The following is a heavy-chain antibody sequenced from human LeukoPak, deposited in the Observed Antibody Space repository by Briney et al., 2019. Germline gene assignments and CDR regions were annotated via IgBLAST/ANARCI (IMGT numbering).Heavy chain of an antibody. CDR3: AKSSLVATKSGGLDY. D-gene: IGHD5-12*01. V-gene: IGHV3-30*18. CDR2: ISYDGSNK. CDR1: GFTFSSYG. Sequence: GGSPRLSCAASGFTFSSYGMHWVRQAPGKGLEWVAVISYDGSNKYYADSVKGRFTISRDNSKNTLYLQMNSLRAEDTAVYYCAKSSLVATKSGGLDYWGQGTLVTVSS. J-gene: IGHJ4*02.